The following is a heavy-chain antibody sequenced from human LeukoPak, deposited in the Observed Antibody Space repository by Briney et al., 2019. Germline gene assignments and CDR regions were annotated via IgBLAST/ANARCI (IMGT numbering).Heavy chain of an antibody. V-gene: IGHV4-59*01. D-gene: IGHD5-24*01. CDR2: IYYSGST. Sequence: PSETLSLTCTVSGGSISSYYWSWIRQPPGKGLEWIGYIYYSGSTNYNPSLKSRVTISVDTSKNQFSLKLSSVTAADTAVYYCARGADGYNDYWGQGTLVTVPS. J-gene: IGHJ4*02. CDR3: ARGADGYNDY. CDR1: GGSISSYY.